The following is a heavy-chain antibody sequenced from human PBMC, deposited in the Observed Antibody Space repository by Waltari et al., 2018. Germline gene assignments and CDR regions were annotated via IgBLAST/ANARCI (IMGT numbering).Heavy chain of an antibody. CDR1: VGSISSSSYS. Sequence: QLQLQESGPGLVKPSETLSLTCTVSVGSISSSSYSWGWIRQPPGKGLEWIGSIYYSGSTYYNPSLKSRVTISVDTSKNQFSLKLSSVTAADTAVYYCARERDNYYDSSGYYSLWGQGTLVTVSS. CDR3: ARERDNYYDSSGYYSL. V-gene: IGHV4-39*07. D-gene: IGHD3-22*01. J-gene: IGHJ4*02. CDR2: IYYSGST.